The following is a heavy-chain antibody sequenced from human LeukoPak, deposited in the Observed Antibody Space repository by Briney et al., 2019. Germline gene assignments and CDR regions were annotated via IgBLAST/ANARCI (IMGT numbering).Heavy chain of an antibody. J-gene: IGHJ3*02. CDR3: AKLIRGFWSGDAFDI. Sequence: GGSLRLSCAASGFSFNTYSMNWVRQAPGKGLEWISYISRSDTTLYYADSVKGRFTISRDNAKNPLYLQMNSLRDEDTAVYYCAKLIRGFWSGDAFDIWGQGTMVTVSS. CDR2: ISRSDTTL. D-gene: IGHD3-3*01. CDR1: GFSFNTYS. V-gene: IGHV3-48*02.